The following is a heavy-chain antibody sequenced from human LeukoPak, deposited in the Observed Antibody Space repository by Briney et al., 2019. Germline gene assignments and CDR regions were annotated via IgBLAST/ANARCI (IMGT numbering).Heavy chain of an antibody. D-gene: IGHD3-10*01. CDR3: AKAYGSGRSFFDY. J-gene: IGHJ4*02. CDR2: VSGVGYST. V-gene: IGHV3-23*01. Sequence: GGSLRLSCAASGFTFSDYYMSWIRQAPGKGLEWVAAVSGVGYSTYYADSVKGRFTISRDNSKNTLYLQMNSLRAEDTALYYCAKAYGSGRSFFDYWGQGTLVTVSS. CDR1: GFTFSDYY.